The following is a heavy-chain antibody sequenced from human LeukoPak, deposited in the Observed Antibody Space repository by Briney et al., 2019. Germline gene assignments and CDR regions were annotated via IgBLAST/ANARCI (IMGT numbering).Heavy chain of an antibody. V-gene: IGHV4-59*01. J-gene: IGHJ6*03. CDR1: VDSISTYY. D-gene: IGHD2-21*02. Sequence: SSETLSLTCSVSVDSISTYYWSWFWQPPRMGLEWIGYLSYSGTANYNPSLKSRVTISEDTSKKRFSLNLNSVTAADTAMYFCARGRGDRGFYYYYVDVWGKGTTVTVSS. CDR3: ARGRGDRGFYYYYVDV. CDR2: LSYSGTA.